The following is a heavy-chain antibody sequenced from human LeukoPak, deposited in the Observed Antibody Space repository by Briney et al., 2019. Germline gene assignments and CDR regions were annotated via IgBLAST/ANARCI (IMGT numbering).Heavy chain of an antibody. CDR2: LSYSGST. CDR3: ARRTSKNTYDTSGYPLGMAV. V-gene: IGHV4-39*01. D-gene: IGHD3-22*01. CDR1: GVSISSSGYY. Sequence: KPSETLSLTCTVSGVSISSSGYYGDWIRQPPGKGLEWIGSLSYSGSTYYNPSLKSRVAISVDTSKNQFSLKLNSVTAADTAVYYCARRTSKNTYDTSGYPLGMAVWGQGTTVTVSS. J-gene: IGHJ6*02.